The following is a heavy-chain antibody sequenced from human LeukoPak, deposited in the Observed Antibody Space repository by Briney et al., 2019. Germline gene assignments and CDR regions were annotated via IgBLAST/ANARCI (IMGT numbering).Heavy chain of an antibody. CDR1: GGSINSHY. J-gene: IGHJ5*02. Sequence: SETLSLTCTVSGGSINSHYWSWLRQSAGKGLEWIGRMFVGGSTNYNPSLKSRVLMSIDTSKKQFSLNLSSVTAADTAVYYCARSASRFDPWGQGTLVTVSS. CDR2: MFVGGST. D-gene: IGHD2-21*01. V-gene: IGHV4-4*07. CDR3: ARSASRFDP.